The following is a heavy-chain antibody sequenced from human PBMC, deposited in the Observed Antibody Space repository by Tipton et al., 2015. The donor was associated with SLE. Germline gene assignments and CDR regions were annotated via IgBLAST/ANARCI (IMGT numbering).Heavy chain of an antibody. CDR1: GFTVSSNY. V-gene: IGHV3-21*01. Sequence: SLRLSCAASGFTVSSNYMNWVRQAPGKGLEWVSSISSSSSYIYYADSVKGRFTISRDNAKNSLYLQMNSLRAEDTAVYYCARSPYGDYYYYMDVWGKGTTVTVSS. J-gene: IGHJ6*03. D-gene: IGHD4-17*01. CDR3: ARSPYGDYYYYMDV. CDR2: ISSSSSYI.